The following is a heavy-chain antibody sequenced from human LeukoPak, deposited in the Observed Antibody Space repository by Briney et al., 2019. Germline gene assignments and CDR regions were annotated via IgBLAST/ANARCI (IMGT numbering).Heavy chain of an antibody. CDR3: ARERVGSSFPDYFDY. J-gene: IGHJ4*02. CDR1: GGSISSYY. V-gene: IGHV4-4*07. Sequence: PSETLSLTCTVSGGSISSYYWSWIRQPAGKGLEWIGRIYTSGSTNYNPSLKSRVTMSVDTSKNQFSLKLSSVTAADTAVYYCARERVGSSFPDYFDYWGQGTLVTVSS. D-gene: IGHD6-6*01. CDR2: IYTSGST.